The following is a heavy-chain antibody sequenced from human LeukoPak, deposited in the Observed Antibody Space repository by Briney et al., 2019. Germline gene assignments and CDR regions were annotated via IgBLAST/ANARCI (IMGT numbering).Heavy chain of an antibody. D-gene: IGHD3-22*01. V-gene: IGHV3-9*01. Sequence: GGSLRLSCAASGFTFDDYAMHWVRQAPGKGLEWVSGISWNSGSIGYADSVKGRFTISRDNAKNSLYLQMNSLRAEDTALYYCAKAYDSSGYLDLPDYWGQGTLVTVS. CDR1: GFTFDDYA. CDR3: AKAYDSSGYLDLPDY. CDR2: ISWNSGSI. J-gene: IGHJ4*02.